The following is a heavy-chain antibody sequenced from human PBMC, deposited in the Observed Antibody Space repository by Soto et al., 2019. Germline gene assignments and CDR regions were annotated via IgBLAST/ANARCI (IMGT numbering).Heavy chain of an antibody. J-gene: IGHJ6*02. CDR1: GGSISSGGYS. D-gene: IGHD3-10*01. CDR2: IYHSGST. V-gene: IGHV4-30-2*01. Sequence: SENLSLTCAVSGGSISSGGYSWSWIRRPPGKGLEWIGYIYHSGSTYYNPSLKSRVTISVDRSKNQFSLKLSSVTAADTAVYYCASAPMVRGVTHYYYGMDVWGQGTTVT. CDR3: ASAPMVRGVTHYYYGMDV.